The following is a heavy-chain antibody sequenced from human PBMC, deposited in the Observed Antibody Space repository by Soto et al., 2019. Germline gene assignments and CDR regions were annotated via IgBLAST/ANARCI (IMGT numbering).Heavy chain of an antibody. CDR2: IIPIFGTA. Sequence: SVKVSCKASGGTFSSYAISWVRQAPGQGLEWMGGIIPIFGTANYAQKFQGRVTITADESTSTAYMELSSLRSEDTAVYYCARDVTVAGTNWFDPWGQGTLVTVSS. CDR1: GGTFSSYA. D-gene: IGHD6-19*01. J-gene: IGHJ5*02. V-gene: IGHV1-69*13. CDR3: ARDVTVAGTNWFDP.